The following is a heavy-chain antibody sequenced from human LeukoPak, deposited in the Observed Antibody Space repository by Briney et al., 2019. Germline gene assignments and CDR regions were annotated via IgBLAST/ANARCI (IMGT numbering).Heavy chain of an antibody. CDR1: GFTFDDYT. D-gene: IGHD3-10*01. V-gene: IGHV3-43*01. CDR3: AKGGSGSYYKGYFDY. Sequence: GGSLRLSCAASGFTFDDYTMHWVRQAPGKGLEWVSLISWDGGSTYYADSVKGRFTISRDNSKNSLYLQMNSLRTEDTALYYCAKGGSGSYYKGYFDYWGQGTLVTVSS. CDR2: ISWDGGST. J-gene: IGHJ4*02.